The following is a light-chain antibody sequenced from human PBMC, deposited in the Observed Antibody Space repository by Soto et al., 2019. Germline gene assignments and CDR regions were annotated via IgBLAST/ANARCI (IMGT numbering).Light chain of an antibody. Sequence: LTQPASVSGSPGQSITISCTGTSSDVGSYNLVSWYQQHPGKAPKLMIYEGSKRPSGVSNRFSGSKSGNTASLTISGLQAEDEADYYCCSYAGNSLYVFGTGTKGTVL. CDR3: CSYAGNSLYV. CDR1: SSDVGSYNL. J-gene: IGLJ1*01. CDR2: EGS. V-gene: IGLV2-23*01.